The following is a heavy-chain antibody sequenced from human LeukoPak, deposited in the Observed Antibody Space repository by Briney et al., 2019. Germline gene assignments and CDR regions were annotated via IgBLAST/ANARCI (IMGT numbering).Heavy chain of an antibody. J-gene: IGHJ4*02. Sequence: PSETLSLTCTVSGGSISSYYWSWIRQPPGKGLEWIGYIYYSGSTNYNPSLKSRVTISVDTSKNQFSLKLSSVTAADTAVYYCARHPMILPPDYYFDYWGQGTLVTVSS. CDR3: ARHPMILPPDYYFDY. D-gene: IGHD3-16*01. CDR1: GGSISSYY. V-gene: IGHV4-59*08. CDR2: IYYSGST.